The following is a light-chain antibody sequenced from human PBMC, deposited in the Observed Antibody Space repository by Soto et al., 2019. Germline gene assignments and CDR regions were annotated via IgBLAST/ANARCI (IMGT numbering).Light chain of an antibody. V-gene: IGKV1-39*01. J-gene: IGKJ2*01. CDR3: LQTDSVPYT. CDR2: FAS. Sequence: DIQMTQSPSSLSASVGDRVTLTCRASQSISSYLNWYQLKPGRPPKLLISFASSLQAGVPSRFSGAGSETDFTLTITDLQPEDFTSYFCLQTDSVPYTFGQWT. CDR1: QSISSY.